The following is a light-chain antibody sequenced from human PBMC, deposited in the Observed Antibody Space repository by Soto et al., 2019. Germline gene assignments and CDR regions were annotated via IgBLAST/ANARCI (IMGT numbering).Light chain of an antibody. J-gene: IGKJ1*01. CDR3: QQYYSYPWT. CDR1: QGISSY. V-gene: IGKV1-8*01. CDR2: AAS. Sequence: AIRMTQSPSSLSASTGDRVTITCRASQGISSYLAWYHQKPGKAPKLLIYAASTLQSGVPSRFSGSGSGTDFTLTISCLQSEDFATYYCQQYYSYPWTFGQGTKVDIK.